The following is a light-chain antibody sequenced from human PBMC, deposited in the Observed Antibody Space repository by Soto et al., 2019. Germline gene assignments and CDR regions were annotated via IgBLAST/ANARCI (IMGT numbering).Light chain of an antibody. V-gene: IGLV2-18*02. CDR3: ASYTTSDTYV. CDR2: EVT. J-gene: IGLJ1*01. CDR1: SSDIANYNR. Sequence: QSALTQPPSVSGSPGQSVTISFTGTSSDIANYNRVSWYQLPPGTAPKLMIYEVTNRPSGVPYRFSGSKSANTASLAISGLQAEDEADYYCASYTTSDTYVFGTGTKVTVL.